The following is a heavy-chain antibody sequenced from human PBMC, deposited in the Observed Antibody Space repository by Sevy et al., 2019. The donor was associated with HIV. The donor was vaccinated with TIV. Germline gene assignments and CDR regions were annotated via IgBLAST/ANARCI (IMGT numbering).Heavy chain of an antibody. CDR1: GFTFSNYW. V-gene: IGHV3-7*03. J-gene: IGHJ6*02. CDR3: ARVCSSTSCLWGMDV. D-gene: IGHD2-2*01. CDR2: IKRDGSEK. Sequence: GGSLRLSCAASGFTFSNYWMGWVRQAPGKGLEWEANIKRDGSEKYFVASVKGRFTISRDNAKNSLYLQMNSLRAEDTAVYYCARVCSSTSCLWGMDVWGQGTTVTVSS.